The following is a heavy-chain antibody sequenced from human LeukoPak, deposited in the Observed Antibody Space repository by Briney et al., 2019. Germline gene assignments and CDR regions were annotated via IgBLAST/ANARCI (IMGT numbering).Heavy chain of an antibody. D-gene: IGHD3-10*01. CDR1: GASINGYY. CDR3: SRDMVRDTLMYWFDP. V-gene: IGHV4-4*07. Sequence: PSETLSLTCTISGASINGYYWSWIRQPAGKGLEWIGRIYGSGSTNYNPSLESRVTVSSDTSKNHFSLQLRSVTAADTAVYYCSRDMVRDTLMYWFDPWGPGIRVTVSS. CDR2: IYGSGST. J-gene: IGHJ5*02.